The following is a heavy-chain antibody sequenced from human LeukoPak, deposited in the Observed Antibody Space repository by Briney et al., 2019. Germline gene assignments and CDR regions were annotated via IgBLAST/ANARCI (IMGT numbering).Heavy chain of an antibody. D-gene: IGHD5-24*01. V-gene: IGHV3-33*06. CDR1: GFTFSSYG. CDR3: AKEGWLQFLDY. J-gene: IGHJ4*02. Sequence: GGSLRLSCAASGFTFSSYGMHCVRQAPGKGLAWVAVIWYDGSNKYYADSVKGRFTISRDNSKNTLYLQMNSLRAEDTAVYYCAKEGWLQFLDYWGQGTLVTVSS. CDR2: IWYDGSNK.